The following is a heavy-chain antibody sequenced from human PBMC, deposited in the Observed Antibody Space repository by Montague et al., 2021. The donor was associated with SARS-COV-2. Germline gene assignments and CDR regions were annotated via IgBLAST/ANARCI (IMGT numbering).Heavy chain of an antibody. CDR1: GDSISTSTW. CDR3: ATLSRRTAAGTRDYFGLDV. D-gene: IGHD6-13*01. J-gene: IGHJ6*02. V-gene: IGHV4-4*02. Sequence: SETLSLTCRVSGDSISTSTWCTWVRQTPGKGLEWIGEIFHSGTINYNPSLKSRVSISVDKSNNHFSLRLSSLIAADTAVYYCATLSRRTAAGTRDYFGLDVWGQGTTVVVSS. CDR2: IFHSGTI.